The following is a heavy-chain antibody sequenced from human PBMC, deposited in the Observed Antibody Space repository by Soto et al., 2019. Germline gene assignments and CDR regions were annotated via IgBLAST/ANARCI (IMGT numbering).Heavy chain of an antibody. D-gene: IGHD3-22*01. CDR3: ARDVRNYFDSTPAGQFDF. CDR2: IHHSGNT. V-gene: IGHV4-4*02. J-gene: IGHJ4*02. Sequence: QVQLQESGPGLVKPSETLSLTCAVSGVSIINSHWWSWVRQPPGKGLDWIGEIHHSGNTKYNPSLKSRVTRSVDKPKNQFSLRLSSVTAADTAVYYCARDVRNYFDSTPAGQFDFWGQGTLVTVSS. CDR1: GVSIINSHW.